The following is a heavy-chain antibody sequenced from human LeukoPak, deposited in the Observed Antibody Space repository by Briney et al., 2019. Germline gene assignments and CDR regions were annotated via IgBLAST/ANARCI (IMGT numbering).Heavy chain of an antibody. J-gene: IGHJ4*02. CDR1: GFTFSSYA. CDR3: AKTTTGYSSGRYPAWPIDY. Sequence: GGSLRLSCAASGFTFSSYAMYWVRQAPGKGLEGVSGIFGSGGSAHYADSVKGRFTISRDNSKNTVYLQMDSLRAEDTATYYCAKTTTGYSSGRYPAWPIDYWGQGTLVTVSS. V-gene: IGHV3-23*01. CDR2: IFGSGGSA. D-gene: IGHD2-15*01.